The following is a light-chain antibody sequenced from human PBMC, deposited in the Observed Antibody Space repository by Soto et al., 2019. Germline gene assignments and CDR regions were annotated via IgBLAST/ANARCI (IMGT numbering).Light chain of an antibody. J-gene: IGLJ2*01. CDR3: QVWESSGDQVV. CDR2: DDS. V-gene: IGLV3-21*02. Sequence: SYELTQPSSVSVAPGQTAKITCGGNNTGSKSVHWYQQKAGQAPVLVVHDDSDRPSGIPERFSGPNSANTATLTISRVEAGDEADYYCQVWESSGDQVVFAGGTKVTVL. CDR1: NTGSKS.